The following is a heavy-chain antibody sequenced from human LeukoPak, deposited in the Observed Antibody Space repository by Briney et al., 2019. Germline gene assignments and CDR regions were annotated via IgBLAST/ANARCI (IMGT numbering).Heavy chain of an antibody. J-gene: IGHJ4*02. D-gene: IGHD5-18*01. CDR1: GFTFGSYD. V-gene: IGHV3-13*01. Sequence: GGSLRLSCAASGFTFGSYDMHWVRQTTGKGLEWVSVIGSAGDTYYPGSMKGRFTISRDNAKNSLYLQMNSLEAGDTAVYYCARGYSYVYQYWGQGTLVTVSS. CDR3: ARGYSYVYQY. CDR2: IGSAGDT.